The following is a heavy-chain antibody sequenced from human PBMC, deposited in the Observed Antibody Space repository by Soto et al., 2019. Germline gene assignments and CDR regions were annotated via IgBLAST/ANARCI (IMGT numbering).Heavy chain of an antibody. CDR2: ITGSGSDT. D-gene: IGHD3-10*01. V-gene: IGHV3-23*01. Sequence: HPGGSLRLSCAASGFTFSTYAMTWVRQAPGKGLEWVSAITGSGSDTYYADSVKGRFTISRDNSKSTLYLHMNSLRTEDTAVYFCAKDHGWLHYSWRQGTLVTVSS. CDR3: AKDHGWLHYS. J-gene: IGHJ4*02. CDR1: GFTFSTYA.